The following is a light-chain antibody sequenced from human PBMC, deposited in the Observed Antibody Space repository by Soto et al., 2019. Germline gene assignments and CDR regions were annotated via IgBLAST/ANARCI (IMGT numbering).Light chain of an antibody. J-gene: IGKJ4*01. CDR2: GAS. Sequence: DIQMTQSPSSLSASVGDRVTITCRASQSISSYLNWYQQKPGKAPKLLIYGASGLQSGVPSRFSGSGSGTDYTLTISSLQPEDFTTYYCQQTYSTPNTFGGGTKVEIK. CDR1: QSISSY. V-gene: IGKV1-39*01. CDR3: QQTYSTPNT.